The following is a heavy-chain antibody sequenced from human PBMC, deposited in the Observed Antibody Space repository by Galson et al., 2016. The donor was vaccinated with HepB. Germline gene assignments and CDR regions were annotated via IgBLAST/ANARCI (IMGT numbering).Heavy chain of an antibody. D-gene: IGHD3-10*01. Sequence: TLSLTCTVSGASMSSSNYYWDWIRQPPGKGLGWIGSIYYSGSTYYNPSLKSRVTISGDTSKNQFSLRLGSVTAADTAVYYCARRMRRWFGDPYYSMDVWGKGTTVTVSS. V-gene: IGHV4-39*01. CDR3: ARRMRRWFGDPYYSMDV. CDR2: IYYSGST. J-gene: IGHJ6*03. CDR1: GASMSSSNYY.